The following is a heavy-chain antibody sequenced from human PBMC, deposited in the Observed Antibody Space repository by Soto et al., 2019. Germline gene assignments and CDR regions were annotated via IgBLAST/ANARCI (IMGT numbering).Heavy chain of an antibody. CDR2: FDPEDGET. Sequence: ASVKVSCKVSGYTLTELSMHWVRQAPGKGLEWMGGFDPEDGETIYAQKFQGRVTMTEDTSTDTAYMELSSLRSEDTAVYYCATRGADIVATPNYYYYYYYGMDVWGQGTTVTVSS. CDR3: ATRGADIVATPNYYYYYYYGMDV. V-gene: IGHV1-24*01. D-gene: IGHD5-12*01. J-gene: IGHJ6*02. CDR1: GYTLTELS.